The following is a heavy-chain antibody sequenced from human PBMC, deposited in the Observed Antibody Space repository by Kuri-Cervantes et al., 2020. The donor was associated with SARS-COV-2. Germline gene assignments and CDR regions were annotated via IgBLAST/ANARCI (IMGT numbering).Heavy chain of an antibody. V-gene: IGHV3-11*04. CDR2: ISSSGSTI. J-gene: IGHJ4*02. CDR1: GFTFSSYY. D-gene: IGHD1-26*01. Sequence: GESLRISCAASGFTFSSYYMSWVRQAPGKGLEWVSYISSSGSTIYYADSVKGRFTISRDNAKNTLYLQMNSLRAEDTAVYYCARGGSYYQAFDYWGQGTLVTVSS. CDR3: ARGGSYYQAFDY.